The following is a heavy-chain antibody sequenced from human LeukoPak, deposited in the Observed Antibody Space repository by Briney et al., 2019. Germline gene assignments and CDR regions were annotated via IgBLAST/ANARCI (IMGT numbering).Heavy chain of an antibody. Sequence: PGGSLRLSCAASGFTFSSYAMSWVRQAPGKGLEWVSAISGSGGSTYYADSVKGRFTISRDNSKNTLYLQMNSLRAEDTAVYYCANSERLRYSIAAAGYQRKTFDYWGQGTLVTVSS. CDR3: ANSERLRYSIAAAGYQRKTFDY. CDR2: ISGSGGST. D-gene: IGHD6-13*01. J-gene: IGHJ4*02. V-gene: IGHV3-23*01. CDR1: GFTFSSYA.